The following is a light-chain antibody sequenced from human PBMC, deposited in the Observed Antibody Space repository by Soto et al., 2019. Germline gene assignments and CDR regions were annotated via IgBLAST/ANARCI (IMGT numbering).Light chain of an antibody. Sequence: QAVVTQPASVSGSPGQSITISCTGTSSDVGSYNLVSWYQQHPGKAPKLMIYEGSKRPSGVSNRFSGSKSGNTASLTISGLQAEDEADYYCCSYADSSTLVFGGGTKLTVL. CDR1: SSDVGSYNL. CDR3: CSYADSSTLV. J-gene: IGLJ2*01. CDR2: EGS. V-gene: IGLV2-23*01.